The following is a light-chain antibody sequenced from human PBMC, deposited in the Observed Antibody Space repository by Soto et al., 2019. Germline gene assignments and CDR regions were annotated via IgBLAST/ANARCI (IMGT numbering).Light chain of an antibody. CDR3: QQRSNWPRT. V-gene: IGKV3-11*01. Sequence: EIVLTQSPATLSLSPGERATLSCRASQSVSSSLGWYQQIPGQAPRLLIYDASNRATGIPARFSGSVSGTDFTLTISSLEPEDFAVYYCQQRSNWPRTFGQGTKLEIK. CDR2: DAS. CDR1: QSVSSS. J-gene: IGKJ2*01.